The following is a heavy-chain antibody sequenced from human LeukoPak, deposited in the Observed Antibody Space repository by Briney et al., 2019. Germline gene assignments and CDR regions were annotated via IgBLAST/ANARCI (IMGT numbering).Heavy chain of an antibody. CDR2: IRYDGSNK. D-gene: IGHD1-7*01. J-gene: IGHJ4*02. CDR3: AKGGVGNYVPGVDY. CDR1: GFTFSSHG. Sequence: GGSLRLSCAASGFTFSSHGMHWVRQAPGRGLEWVAFIRYDGSNKHYADSVKGRFTIPRDNSKNTLYLQMNSLRAEDTAVYYCAKGGVGNYVPGVDYWGQGTLLTVSS. V-gene: IGHV3-30*02.